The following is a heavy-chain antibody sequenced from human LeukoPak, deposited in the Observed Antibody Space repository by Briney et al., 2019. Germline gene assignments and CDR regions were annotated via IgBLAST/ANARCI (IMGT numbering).Heavy chain of an antibody. D-gene: IGHD6-6*01. CDR3: ARDGYIAARPPDN. V-gene: IGHV7-4-1*02. CDR1: GYTFSTYA. J-gene: IGHJ4*02. CDR2: INTNTGNP. Sequence: GASVKVSCKASGYTFSTYAMNWVRQAPGQGFQWMGWINTNTGNPTYAQGFTGRFVFSLDTSVSTAYLQINSLKVEDTAVYFCARDGYIAARPPDNWGQGTLVTVSS.